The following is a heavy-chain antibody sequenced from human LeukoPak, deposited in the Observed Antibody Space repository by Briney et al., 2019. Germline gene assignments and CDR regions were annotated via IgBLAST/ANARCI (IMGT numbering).Heavy chain of an antibody. CDR1: GFTFSNAW. V-gene: IGHV3-15*01. D-gene: IGHD3-10*01. CDR2: IKSKTDGGTT. J-gene: IGHJ4*02. CDR3: TRVIWFGEFLFDY. Sequence: PGGSLRLSCAASGFTFSNAWMSWVRQAPGKGLEWVGRIKSKTDGGTTDYAAPVKGRFTISRDDSKNTLYLQMNSLKTEDTAAYYCTRVIWFGEFLFDYWGQGTLVTVSS.